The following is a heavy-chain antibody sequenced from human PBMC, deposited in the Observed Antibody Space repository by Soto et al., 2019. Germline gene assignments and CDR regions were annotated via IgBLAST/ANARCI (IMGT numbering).Heavy chain of an antibody. D-gene: IGHD1-1*01. CDR1: GYTFTSYY. CDR3: AREQLKGAFDL. CDR2: INPSTGST. J-gene: IGHJ4*02. V-gene: IGHV1-46*01. Sequence: GASVKVSCKASGYTFTSYYMHWVRQAPGQGLEWMGIINPSTGSTSYSQKFQGRVTMTRDTSTSTVYMELSSLRSEDTAMYYCAREQLKGAFDLWGQGTLVTVSS.